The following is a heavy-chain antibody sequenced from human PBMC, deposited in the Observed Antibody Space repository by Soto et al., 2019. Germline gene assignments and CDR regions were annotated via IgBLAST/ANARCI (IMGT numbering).Heavy chain of an antibody. V-gene: IGHV1-46*01. CDR1: GYTFTSYY. CDR2: INPSGGST. D-gene: IGHD6-13*01. J-gene: IGHJ6*02. CDR3: ARDTGYSSSWYANYYYYGMDV. Sequence: VASVKVSCKASGYTFTSYYMHWVRQAPGQGLEWMGIINPSGGSTSYAQKFQGRVTMTRDTSTSTVYMELSSLRSEDTAVYYCARDTGYSSSWYANYYYYGMDVWGQGTKVTVSS.